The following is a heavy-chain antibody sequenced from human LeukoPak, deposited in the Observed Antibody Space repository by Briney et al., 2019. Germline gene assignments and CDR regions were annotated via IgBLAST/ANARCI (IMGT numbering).Heavy chain of an antibody. V-gene: IGHV1-46*01. CDR3: ARRSGFLGMDV. D-gene: IGHD3-3*01. Sequence: ASVKVSCKAFGYTFTGYWMHWARQAPGQGPEWMGVISPRGGSTIYAQKFKGRVTLTRDMSTSTDYLELSSVRSEDTAVYYCARRSGFLGMDVWGKGTTVTVSS. CDR1: GYTFTGYW. CDR2: ISPRGGST. J-gene: IGHJ6*04.